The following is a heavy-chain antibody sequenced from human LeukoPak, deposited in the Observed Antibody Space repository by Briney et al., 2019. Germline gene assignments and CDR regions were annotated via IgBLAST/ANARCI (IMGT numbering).Heavy chain of an antibody. Sequence: GGSLRLSCAASGFTFSSFWMNWARQAPGRGLEWVANINGDGGVKHYVDSVKGRFTISRDNARNSLFLQMDSLRAEDTAIYFCARDPRAAPHFDYWGQGTLVTVSS. V-gene: IGHV3-7*01. D-gene: IGHD6-6*01. CDR1: GFTFSSFW. J-gene: IGHJ4*02. CDR3: ARDPRAAPHFDY. CDR2: INGDGGVK.